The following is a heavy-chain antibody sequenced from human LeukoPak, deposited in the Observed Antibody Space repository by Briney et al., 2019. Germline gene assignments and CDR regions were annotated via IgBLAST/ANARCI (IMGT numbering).Heavy chain of an antibody. Sequence: ASVKVSCKASGGTFSSYTISWVRQAPGQGLEWMGRIIPILGIANYAQKFQGRVTITADKSTSTAYMELSSLRSEDTAVYHCARAYYDFWSGYYYFDYWGQGTLVTVSS. D-gene: IGHD3-3*01. V-gene: IGHV1-69*02. CDR2: IIPILGIA. CDR1: GGTFSSYT. CDR3: ARAYYDFWSGYYYFDY. J-gene: IGHJ4*02.